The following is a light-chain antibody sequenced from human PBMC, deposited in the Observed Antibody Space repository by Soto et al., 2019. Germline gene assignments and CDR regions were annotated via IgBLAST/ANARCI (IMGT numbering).Light chain of an antibody. CDR2: DVS. J-gene: IGLJ1*01. V-gene: IGLV2-11*01. Sequence: QSALTQPRSVSGSPGQSVTISCTGASSDVGGYNYVSWYQQHPGKAPKLMIYDVSERPSGVPDRFSGSKSGNTASLPISGLQGEDEADYYCCSYAGSYTYVFGTGTKVTVL. CDR3: CSYAGSYTYV. CDR1: SSDVGGYNY.